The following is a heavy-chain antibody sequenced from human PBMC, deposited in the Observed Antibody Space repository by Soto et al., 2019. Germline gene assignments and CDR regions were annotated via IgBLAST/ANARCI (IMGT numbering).Heavy chain of an antibody. CDR3: AKATTNGHWFTPLDT. Sequence: LACAASGFSFVNYAMNWVRQAPGKGLEWVSGLSGSGTSTYYADSVKGRFTISRDNSRDTLFLQMNSLSADDTAVYHCAKATTNGHWFTPLDTWDQEALLNVSS. J-gene: IGHJ5*02. CDR1: GFSFVNYA. CDR2: LSGSGTST. D-gene: IGHD3-9*01. V-gene: IGHV3-23*01.